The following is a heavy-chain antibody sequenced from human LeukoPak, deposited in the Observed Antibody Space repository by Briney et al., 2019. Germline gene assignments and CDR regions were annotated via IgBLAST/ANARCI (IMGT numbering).Heavy chain of an antibody. V-gene: IGHV3-30*18. CDR2: ISPDGNRE. J-gene: IGHJ4*02. CDR1: GFTFSIFG. D-gene: IGHD1/OR15-1a*01. Sequence: GGSLRPSCAASGFTFSIFGIHWVRQAPGKGLGWVAAISPDGNREYYTESVKGRFTVSRDNSNNMIYLQINSLRGDDSAVYYCAKINNVDDFWGQGTLVTVSS. CDR3: AKINNVDDF.